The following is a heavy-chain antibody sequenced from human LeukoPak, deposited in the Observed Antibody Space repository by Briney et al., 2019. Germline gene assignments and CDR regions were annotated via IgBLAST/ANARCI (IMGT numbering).Heavy chain of an antibody. CDR3: ARGGYCSSTSCYYSSFGY. Sequence: GESLKISCKGSGYSFTSYWIGWVRQMPGKGLEWMGIIYPGDSDTRYSPSFQGQVTISADKSISTAYLQWSSVKASDTAMYYCARGGYCSSTSCYYSSFGYWGQGTLVTVSS. CDR1: GYSFTSYW. V-gene: IGHV5-51*01. J-gene: IGHJ4*02. CDR2: IYPGDSDT. D-gene: IGHD2-2*01.